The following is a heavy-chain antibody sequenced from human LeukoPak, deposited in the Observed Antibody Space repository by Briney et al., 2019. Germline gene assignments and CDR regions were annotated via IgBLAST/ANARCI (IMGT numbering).Heavy chain of an antibody. CDR1: GGTFSSYT. V-gene: IGHV1-69*02. D-gene: IGHD3-22*01. J-gene: IGHJ1*01. CDR2: IIPILGIA. Sequence: SVKASCKASGGTFSSYTISWVRQAPGQGLEWMGRIIPILGIANYAQKFQGRVTITADKSTSTAYMELSSLRSEDTAVYYCASLSSGSAEYFQHWGQGTLVTVSS. CDR3: ASLSSGSAEYFQH.